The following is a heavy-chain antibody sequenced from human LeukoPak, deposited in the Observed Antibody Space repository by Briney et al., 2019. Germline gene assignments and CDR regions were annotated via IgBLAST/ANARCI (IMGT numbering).Heavy chain of an antibody. CDR1: GYSFTSYW. CDR2: IYPGDSDA. V-gene: IGHV5-51*01. Sequence: GESLKISCKGSGYSFTSYWIGWVRQMPGKGLEWMGIIYPGDSDARYSPSFQGQVTISADKSTSTAYLQWSSLKASDTAMYYCARFEQQLNFDYWGQGTLVTVSS. D-gene: IGHD6-13*01. CDR3: ARFEQQLNFDY. J-gene: IGHJ4*02.